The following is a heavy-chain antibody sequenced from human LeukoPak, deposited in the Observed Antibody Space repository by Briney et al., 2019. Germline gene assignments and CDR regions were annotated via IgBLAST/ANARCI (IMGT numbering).Heavy chain of an antibody. D-gene: IGHD1-14*01. CDR2: ISYSGST. CDR3: AEGYNPYYFDY. Sequence: SETLSLTCTVSRDSISDYCWSWIRQPPGKGLEWIGYISYSGSTNYNPSLKTRVTISIDTSKNQFSLKLSSVTAADTAVYYCAEGYNPYYFDYWGQGAMVTVSS. J-gene: IGHJ4*02. V-gene: IGHV4-59*03. CDR1: RDSISDYC.